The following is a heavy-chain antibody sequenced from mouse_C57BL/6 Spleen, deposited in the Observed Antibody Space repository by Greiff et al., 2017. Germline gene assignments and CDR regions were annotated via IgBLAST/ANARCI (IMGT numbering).Heavy chain of an antibody. D-gene: IGHD2-5*01. Sequence: VQLQQSGAELVRPGTSVKVSCKASGYTFTDYEMHWVKQTPVHGLEWIGAIDPETGGTAYNQKFKGKAILTADKSSSTAYMELRSLTSEDSAVYYCTRLSNYLYWYFDVWGTGTTVTVSS. CDR3: TRLSNYLYWYFDV. V-gene: IGHV1-15*01. CDR1: GYTFTDYE. J-gene: IGHJ1*03. CDR2: IDPETGGT.